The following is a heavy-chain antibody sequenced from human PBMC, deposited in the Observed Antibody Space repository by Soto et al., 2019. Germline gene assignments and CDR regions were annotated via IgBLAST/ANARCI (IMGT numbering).Heavy chain of an antibody. Sequence: SETLSLTCAVYGGSVNGYYWNWIRQPPGEGLEWIGEINHTGGTHYNPSLKSRVTMSVDTSKNQFSLRLSSVTAADTAIYYCATRITVFGLLIPPFDPWGQGTQVTVSS. CDR3: ATRITVFGLLIPPFDP. V-gene: IGHV4-34*01. J-gene: IGHJ5*02. CDR1: GGSVNGYY. CDR2: INHTGGT. D-gene: IGHD3-3*01.